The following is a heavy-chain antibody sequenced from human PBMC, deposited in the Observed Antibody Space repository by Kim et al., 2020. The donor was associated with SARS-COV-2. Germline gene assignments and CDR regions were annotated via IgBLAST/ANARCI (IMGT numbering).Heavy chain of an antibody. V-gene: IGHV4-28*01. J-gene: IGHJ3*02. D-gene: IGHD1-7*01. CDR3: ARNAWNYSAFDI. Sequence: SETLSLTWAVSGYSISSSNWWGWIRQPPGKGLEWIGYIYYSGSTYYNPSLKSRVTMSVDTSKNQFSLKLSSVTAVDTAVYYCARNAWNYSAFDIWGQGTMVTVSS. CDR2: IYYSGST. CDR1: GYSISSSNW.